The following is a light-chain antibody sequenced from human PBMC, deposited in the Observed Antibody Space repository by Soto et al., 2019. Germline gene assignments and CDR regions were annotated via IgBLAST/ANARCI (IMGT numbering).Light chain of an antibody. V-gene: IGKV3-15*01. CDR1: QALQRSF. CDR3: QQYNSWPLT. CDR2: LAS. Sequence: IVLTQSPGTLSLSPGESATLSCRASQALQRSFLAWYQHKPGQSPRLLMFLASTRATGIPARFTGSGTGTEFALTISSLQSEDFAVYYCQQYNSWPLTFGGGTKVEIK. J-gene: IGKJ4*01.